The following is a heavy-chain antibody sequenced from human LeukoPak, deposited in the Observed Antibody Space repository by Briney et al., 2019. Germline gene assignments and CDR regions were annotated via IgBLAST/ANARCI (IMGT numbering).Heavy chain of an antibody. CDR1: GYTFTGYH. D-gene: IGHD6-19*01. V-gene: IGHV1-2*06. Sequence: GASVTVSCKASGYTFTGYHMHWVRQAPGEGLEWMGRINPNTGGTNYAQKFQDRVTMTRDTSISTAYMEMSRLRSDDTAVYYCARSSSGWLIDYWGQGTLVTVSP. CDR3: ARSSSGWLIDY. J-gene: IGHJ4*02. CDR2: INPNTGGT.